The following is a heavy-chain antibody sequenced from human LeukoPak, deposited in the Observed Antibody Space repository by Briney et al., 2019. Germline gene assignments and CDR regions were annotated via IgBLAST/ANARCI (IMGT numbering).Heavy chain of an antibody. CDR3: AKDKAIADAGTNTEATLDS. J-gene: IGHJ4*02. Sequence: PGGSLRLSCAASGFIFDDYAMNWVRQAPGKGLEWVSLISWDGASTYYADSVKGRFTISRDNSKNSLYLQLNSLRAEDTALYYCAKDKAIADAGTNTEATLDSWGQGTLVTVSS. V-gene: IGHV3-43D*03. CDR2: ISWDGAST. CDR1: GFIFDDYA. D-gene: IGHD6-13*01.